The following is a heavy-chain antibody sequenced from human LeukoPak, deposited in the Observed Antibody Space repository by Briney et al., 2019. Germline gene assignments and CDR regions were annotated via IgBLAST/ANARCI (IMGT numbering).Heavy chain of an antibody. D-gene: IGHD6-13*01. CDR2: IYYSGST. J-gene: IGHJ4*02. Sequence: PSETLSLTCSVSGGSISSYYWSWIRQPPGKGLEWIGYIYYSGSTSYSPSLKSRVTISVDTSKNQFSLKLSSVTAADTAMYYCARGNRMAAAEFDYWGQGTLVTVSS. CDR3: ARGNRMAAAEFDY. V-gene: IGHV4-59*01. CDR1: GGSISSYY.